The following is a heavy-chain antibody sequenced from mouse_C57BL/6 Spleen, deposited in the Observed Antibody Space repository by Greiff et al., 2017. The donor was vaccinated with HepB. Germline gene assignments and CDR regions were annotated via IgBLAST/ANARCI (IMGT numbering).Heavy chain of an antibody. CDR2: INPSSGYT. J-gene: IGHJ1*03. V-gene: IGHV1-7*01. D-gene: IGHD1-1*01. Sequence: QVHVKQSGAELAKPGASVKLSCKASGYTFTSYWMHWVKQRPGQGLEWIGYINPSSGYTKYNQKFKDKATLTADKSSSTAYMQLSSLTYEDSAVYYCAREPIITRGYFDVWGTGTTVTVSS. CDR3: AREPIITRGYFDV. CDR1: GYTFTSYW.